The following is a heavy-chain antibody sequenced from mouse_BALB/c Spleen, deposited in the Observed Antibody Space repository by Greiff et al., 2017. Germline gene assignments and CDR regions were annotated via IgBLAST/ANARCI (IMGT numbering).Heavy chain of an antibody. CDR1: GFTFSSYD. CDR3: ARSLYYGNYEGYFDV. D-gene: IGHD2-1*01. J-gene: IGHJ1*01. Sequence: EVQLVESGGGLVKPGGSLKLSCAASGFTFSSYDMSWVRQTPEKRLEWVASISSGGSTYYPDSVKGRFTISRDNARNILYLQMSSLRSEDTAMYYCARSLYYGNYEGYFDVWGAGTTVTVSS. V-gene: IGHV5-6-5*01. CDR2: ISSGGST.